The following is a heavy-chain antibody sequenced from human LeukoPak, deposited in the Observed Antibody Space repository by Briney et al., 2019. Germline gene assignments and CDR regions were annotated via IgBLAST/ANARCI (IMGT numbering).Heavy chain of an antibody. Sequence: PGGSLRLSCAASGFTFTSYWIHWVRQVPGKGLEWVSRIDGDGSSRSYADSVQGRFTISRDNGKKTVFLQMSSLSAEDTAVYYCARILEGYYYFGLDVWGQGTTVIVSS. CDR3: ARILEGYYYFGLDV. CDR2: IDGDGSSR. V-gene: IGHV3-74*01. CDR1: GFTFTSYW. D-gene: IGHD3/OR15-3a*01. J-gene: IGHJ6*02.